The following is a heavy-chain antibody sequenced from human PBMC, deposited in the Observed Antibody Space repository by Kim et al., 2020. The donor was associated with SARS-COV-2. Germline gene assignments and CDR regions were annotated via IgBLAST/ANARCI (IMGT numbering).Heavy chain of an antibody. Sequence: GESLKISCKGSGYSFTSYWIGWVRQMPGKGLEWMGIIYPGDSDTRYSPSFQGQVTISADKSISTAYLQWSSLKASDTAMYYCARLRVRNYDILTGPDTDACDIWGQGTMVTVSS. D-gene: IGHD3-9*01. CDR1: GYSFTSYW. CDR3: ARLRVRNYDILTGPDTDACDI. CDR2: IYPGDSDT. V-gene: IGHV5-51*01. J-gene: IGHJ3*02.